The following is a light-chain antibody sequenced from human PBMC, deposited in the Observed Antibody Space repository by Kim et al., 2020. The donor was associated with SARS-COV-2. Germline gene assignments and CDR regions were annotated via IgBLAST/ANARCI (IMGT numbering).Light chain of an antibody. J-gene: IGLJ3*02. CDR3: AAWDDSLNGPV. Sequence: QSVLTQPPSASGTPGQRVTIACSGSSSNIGSNTVNWYQQLPGTAPKLLIYTNNQRPSGVPDRFSGSKSGTSASLAISGLQSEGEADYYCAAWDDSLNGPVFGGGTQLTVL. CDR2: TNN. V-gene: IGLV1-44*01. CDR1: SSNIGSNT.